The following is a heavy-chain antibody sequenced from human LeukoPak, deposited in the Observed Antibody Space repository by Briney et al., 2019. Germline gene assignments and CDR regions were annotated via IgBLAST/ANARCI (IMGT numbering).Heavy chain of an antibody. V-gene: IGHV3-74*01. D-gene: IGHD3-22*01. CDR2: INSDGSST. CDR3: AREPSGYYDSSGYYTD. CDR1: GFTFSSYW. J-gene: IGHJ4*02. Sequence: GGSLRLSCAASGFTFSSYWMHWVRQAPGKGLVWVSRINSDGSSTSYADSVKGRFTISRDNAKNTLYLQMSSLRAEDTAVYYCAREPSGYYDSSGYYTDWGQGTLVTVSS.